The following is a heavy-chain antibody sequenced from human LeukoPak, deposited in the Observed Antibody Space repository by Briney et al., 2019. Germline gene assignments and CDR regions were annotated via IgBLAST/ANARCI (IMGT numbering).Heavy chain of an antibody. V-gene: IGHV1-18*01. J-gene: IGHJ4*02. D-gene: IGHD4-4*01. CDR2: ISAYSGNT. Sequence: ASVKVSCKASGYTFTSHGISWVRQAPGQGLEWMGWISAYSGNTNYAQKLQGRVTMTTDTSTSTAYMELRSLRSDDTAVYYCARPGSAATVTPFDYWGQGTLVTVSS. CDR3: ARPGSAATVTPFDY. CDR1: GYTFTSHG.